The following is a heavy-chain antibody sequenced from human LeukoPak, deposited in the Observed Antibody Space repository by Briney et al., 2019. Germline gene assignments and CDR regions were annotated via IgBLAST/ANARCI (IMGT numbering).Heavy chain of an antibody. V-gene: IGHV4-38-2*02. CDR3: ARGQYQLPD. CDR1: GYSISSGYY. J-gene: IGHJ4*02. Sequence: SETLSLTCTVSGYSISSGYYWGWIRPPPGKGREWIGSIYHSGSTYYNPSLKSRVTISVDTSKNHFSLKLSSVTAAATAVYYCARGQYQLPDWGQGTLVTVSS. CDR2: IYHSGST. D-gene: IGHD2-2*01.